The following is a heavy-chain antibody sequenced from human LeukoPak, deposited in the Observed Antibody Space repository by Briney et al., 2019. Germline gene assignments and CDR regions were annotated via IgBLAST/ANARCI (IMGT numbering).Heavy chain of an antibody. V-gene: IGHV4-59*01. CDR2: IYYSGST. CDR3: ARVKNWFDP. CDR1: GGSITSYY. Sequence: SETLSLTCTVSGGSITSYYWSWIRQPPGKGLEWIGYIYYSGSTNYNPSLKSRVTISVDTSKNQFSLKLSSVTAADTAVYYCARVKNWFDPWGQGTLVTVSS. J-gene: IGHJ5*02.